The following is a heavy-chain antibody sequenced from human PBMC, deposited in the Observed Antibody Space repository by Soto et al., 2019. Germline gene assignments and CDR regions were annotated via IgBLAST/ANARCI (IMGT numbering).Heavy chain of an antibody. CDR2: TYNNGRP. Sequence: SETLSLTCTVSGASISRGDYYWNWIRQSPGKGLEWIGNTYNNGRPNYNPSLKSRVTISVDTSKNQFSLKLSSVTAADTAVYYCARKYDFWSGYYYFDYWGQGTLVTVSS. V-gene: IGHV4-30-4*01. CDR1: GASISRGDYY. CDR3: ARKYDFWSGYYYFDY. J-gene: IGHJ4*02. D-gene: IGHD3-3*01.